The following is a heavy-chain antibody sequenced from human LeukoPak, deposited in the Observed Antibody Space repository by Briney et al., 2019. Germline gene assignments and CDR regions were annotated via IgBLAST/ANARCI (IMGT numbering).Heavy chain of an antibody. D-gene: IGHD1-26*01. V-gene: IGHV4-4*07. CDR3: ARGLVGTTGEQNWFDP. CDR1: GGSISTYY. CDR2: IHTSGSA. Sequence: SETLSLTCTVSGGSISTYYWSWIRQPAGKGLEWIGRIHTSGSANYNPSLKSRVTISVDKSENQFSLKLSSVTAADTAVYYCARGLVGTTGEQNWFDPWGQGTLLTVSS. J-gene: IGHJ5*02.